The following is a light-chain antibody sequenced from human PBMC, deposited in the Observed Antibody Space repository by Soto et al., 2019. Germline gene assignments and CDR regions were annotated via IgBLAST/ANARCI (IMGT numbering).Light chain of an antibody. CDR2: DVT. V-gene: IGLV2-14*03. CDR1: SGDVGGYNY. Sequence: QSALTQPASVPGSPGQSITISCTGTSGDVGGYNYVSWYQHHPGKAPKLLIHDVTNRPSGVSNRFSGSKSGDTASLTISGLQAEDEADYYCCSYTASNTLLFGGGTKLTVL. CDR3: CSYTASNTLL. J-gene: IGLJ3*02.